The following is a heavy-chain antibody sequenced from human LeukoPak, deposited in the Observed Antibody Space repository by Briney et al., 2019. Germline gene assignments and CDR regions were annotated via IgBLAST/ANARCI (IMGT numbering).Heavy chain of an antibody. Sequence: SETLSLTCTASGGSISNYIWCWIRQPPGKGLEWIGYIYNSGHTNYNPSLKSRVTISEDTSKNQLSLKLSSVTAADTAVYYCARAAVTTSRYFQNWGQGTLVTVSS. CDR2: IYNSGHT. J-gene: IGHJ1*01. D-gene: IGHD4-17*01. CDR1: GGSISNYI. V-gene: IGHV4-59*01. CDR3: ARAAVTTSRYFQN.